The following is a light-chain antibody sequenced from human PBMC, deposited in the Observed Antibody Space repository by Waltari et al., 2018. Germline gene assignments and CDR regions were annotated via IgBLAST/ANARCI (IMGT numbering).Light chain of an antibody. J-gene: IGKJ1*01. CDR1: QTIRNH. CDR2: AAS. CDR3: QESYSTTWT. V-gene: IGKV1-39*01. Sequence: DIQMTQSPSSLSASAGDRVTITCRASQTIRNHLNWYQQKPGKAPKLLNYAASSLQSGVPSRFSGNGSGTDFTLTISSLQPEDFATYYCQESYSTTWTFGPGTKVEIK.